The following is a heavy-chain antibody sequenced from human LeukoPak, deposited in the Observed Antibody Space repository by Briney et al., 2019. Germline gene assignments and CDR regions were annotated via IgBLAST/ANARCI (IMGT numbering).Heavy chain of an antibody. D-gene: IGHD3-3*01. J-gene: IGHJ4*02. CDR2: IIPIFGTA. CDR3: ARAIFGVVIILDY. CDR1: GYTFTGYY. V-gene: IGHV1-69*13. Sequence: SVKVSCKASGYTFTGYYMHWVRQAPGQGLEWMGGIIPIFGTANYAQKFQGRVAITADESTSTAYMELSSLRSEDTAVYYCARAIFGVVIILDYWGQGTLVTVSS.